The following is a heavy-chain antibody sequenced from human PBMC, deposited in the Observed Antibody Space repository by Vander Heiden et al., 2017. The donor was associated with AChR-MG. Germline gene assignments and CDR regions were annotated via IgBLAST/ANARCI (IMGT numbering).Heavy chain of an antibody. CDR1: GCSISSYY. J-gene: IGHJ3*02. Sequence: QVQLQESGPGLVKPSETLSLTCTVSGCSISSYYWSWIRQPTGKGLEWIGYIYYSGSTNYNPSLKSRVTISVDTSKNQFSLKLSSVTAADTAVYYCARGGDVYNSNLAFDIWCEGTMVTDSS. D-gene: IGHD1-1*01. CDR2: IYYSGST. CDR3: ARGGDVYNSNLAFDI. V-gene: IGHV4-59*01.